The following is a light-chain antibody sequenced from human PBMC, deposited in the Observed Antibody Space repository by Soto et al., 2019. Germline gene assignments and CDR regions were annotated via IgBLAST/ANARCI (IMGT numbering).Light chain of an antibody. J-gene: IGLJ1*01. CDR3: CSYAGTSYV. CDR2: EVN. Sequence: XSVLTQPASVSGSPGQSITISCTGTSSDVGSYDAVSWYQHHPGKVPKLMIYEVNKRPSGVSYRFSGSKSGNTASLTISGLQAEDEADYYCCSYAGTSYVFGSGTKVTVL. CDR1: SSDVGSYDA. V-gene: IGLV2-23*02.